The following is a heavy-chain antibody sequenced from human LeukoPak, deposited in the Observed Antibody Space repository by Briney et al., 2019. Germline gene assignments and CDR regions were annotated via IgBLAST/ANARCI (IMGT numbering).Heavy chain of an antibody. J-gene: IGHJ4*02. CDR3: AKGKLKVGATSPFDY. V-gene: IGHV3-30*18. D-gene: IGHD1-26*01. CDR2: ISYDGSNK. CDR1: GFTFSSYG. Sequence: GGSLRLSCAASGFTFSSYGMHWVRQAPGKGLEWGAVISYDGSNKYYADSVKGRFTISRDNSKNTLYLQMNSLRAEDTAVYYCAKGKLKVGATSPFDYWGQGTLVTVSS.